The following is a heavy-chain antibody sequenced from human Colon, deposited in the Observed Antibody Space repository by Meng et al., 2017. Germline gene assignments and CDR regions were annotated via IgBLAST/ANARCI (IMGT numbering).Heavy chain of an antibody. D-gene: IGHD1-1*01. CDR2: IKEVGSEK. CDR3: VRGGGTFDN. Sequence: GESLKISCVGSGFSFSGYWMSWVRQAPGKGLEWVASIKEVGSEKNYVESVKGRFTISRDNAEKSLHLQMNSLRVEDTAVHYCVRGGGTFDNWGQGTLVTVSS. J-gene: IGHJ4*02. V-gene: IGHV3-7*04. CDR1: GFSFSGYW.